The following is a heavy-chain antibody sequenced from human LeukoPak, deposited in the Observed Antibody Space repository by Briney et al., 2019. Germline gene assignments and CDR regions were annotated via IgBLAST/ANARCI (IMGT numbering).Heavy chain of an antibody. CDR1: GGSISSYY. Sequence: SETLSLTCTVSGGSISSYYWSWIRQPPGKGLEWIGYIYYSGGTNYNPSLKSRVTISVDTSKNQFSLELSSVTAADTAVYYCARTSKGYCSSTSCYHKHFDYWGQGTLVTVSS. CDR3: ARTSKGYCSSTSCYHKHFDY. J-gene: IGHJ4*02. V-gene: IGHV4-59*12. CDR2: IYYSGGT. D-gene: IGHD2-2*01.